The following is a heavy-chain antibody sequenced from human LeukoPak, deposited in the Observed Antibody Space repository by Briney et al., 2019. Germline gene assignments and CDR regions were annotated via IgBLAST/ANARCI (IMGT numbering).Heavy chain of an antibody. Sequence: SETLSLTCTVPGGSISSYYWSWIRQPPGKGLEWIGYIYYSGSTNYNPSLKSRVTISVDTSKNQFSLKLSSVTAADTAVYYCARYYYYYGMDVWGQGTTVTVSS. CDR2: IYYSGST. J-gene: IGHJ6*02. CDR3: ARYYYYYGMDV. CDR1: GGSISSYY. V-gene: IGHV4-59*08.